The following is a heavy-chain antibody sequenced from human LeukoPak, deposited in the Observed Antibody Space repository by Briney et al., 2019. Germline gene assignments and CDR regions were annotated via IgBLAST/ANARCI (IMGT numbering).Heavy chain of an antibody. D-gene: IGHD4-11*01. CDR1: GFTLTHYA. Sequence: GWSLRLSRVASGFTLTHYAMRWVRQAPARGLEWGTASSGSGSSTYYAASVEGRFTISRDNAKNTLYLQMNSLRAEDTAVYYCATRDYTNSVLDYWGQGTLVTVSS. V-gene: IGHV3-23*01. CDR3: ATRDYTNSVLDY. J-gene: IGHJ4*02. CDR2: SSGSGSST.